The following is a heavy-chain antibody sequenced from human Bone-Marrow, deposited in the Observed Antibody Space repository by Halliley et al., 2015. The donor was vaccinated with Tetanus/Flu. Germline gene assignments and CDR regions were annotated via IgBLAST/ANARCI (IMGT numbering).Heavy chain of an antibody. CDR3: AKDRGMELQNYFFDS. CDR2: IKPDGNDK. Sequence: WVANIKPDGNDKYYVDSVKGRFTISRDNAKDTLYLQMNNLRAEDTAVYYCAKDRGMELQNYFFDSWGRGALVTVSS. V-gene: IGHV3-7*03. D-gene: IGHD1-7*01. J-gene: IGHJ4*02.